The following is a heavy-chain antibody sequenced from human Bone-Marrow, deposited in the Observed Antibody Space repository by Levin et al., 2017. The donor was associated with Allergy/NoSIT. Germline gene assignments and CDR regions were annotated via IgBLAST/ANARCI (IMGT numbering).Heavy chain of an antibody. Sequence: PSETLSLTCTASGFTFSNSYMSWIRQSPGKGLEWVAYIGWSYSYIDYADSVKGRFTISRDNAKNSLYLEMNSLRAEDTAVYYCARDRRIDVTHYYYYMDVWGIGTAVTVSS. CDR3: ARDRRIDVTHYYYYMDV. J-gene: IGHJ6*03. V-gene: IGHV3-11*05. D-gene: IGHD4-11*01. CDR1: GFTFSNSY. CDR2: IGWSYSYI.